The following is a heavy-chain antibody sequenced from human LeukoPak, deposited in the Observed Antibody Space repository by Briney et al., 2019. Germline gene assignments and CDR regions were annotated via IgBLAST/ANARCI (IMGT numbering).Heavy chain of an antibody. J-gene: IGHJ4*02. CDR3: GRGFGLSSD. V-gene: IGHV3-72*01. Sequence: PGGSLRLSCAASGFTFSDHYMDWVRQAPGKGLEWVGRIKNKANSYTTEYAASVRGRFTISRDDSKNSVYLQMNRLKTDDTAVYHCGRGFGLSSDWGQGXLVXVSS. CDR1: GFTFSDHY. CDR2: IKNKANSYTT. D-gene: IGHD3/OR15-3a*01.